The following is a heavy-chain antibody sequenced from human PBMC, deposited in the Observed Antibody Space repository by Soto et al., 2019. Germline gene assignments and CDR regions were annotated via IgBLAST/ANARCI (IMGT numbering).Heavy chain of an antibody. CDR1: GFTFSAYS. J-gene: IGHJ4*02. CDR3: ARVDGYTYPNDY. Sequence: GGSLRLSCAASGFTFSAYSMSWVRQAPGKGLEWVSSITSGSDYIYYADSLKGRFTISRDNAKNSLYLQMHSLRAEDTAFYYCARVDGYTYPNDYWGQGTLVTVSS. D-gene: IGHD5-12*01. CDR2: ITSGSDYI. V-gene: IGHV3-21*01.